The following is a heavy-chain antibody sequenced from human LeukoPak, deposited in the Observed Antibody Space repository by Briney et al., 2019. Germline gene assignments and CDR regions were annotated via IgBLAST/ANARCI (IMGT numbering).Heavy chain of an antibody. D-gene: IGHD1-1*01. CDR1: GFTFSSYG. CDR2: ISYDGSNK. CDR3: AKEILERRKGPFDY. Sequence: GRSLRLSCAASGFTFSSYGMHWVRQAPGKGLEWVVVISYDGSNKYYADSVKGRFTISRDNSKNTLYLQMNSLRAEDTAVYYCAKEILERRKGPFDYWGRGTLVTVSS. V-gene: IGHV3-30*18. J-gene: IGHJ4*02.